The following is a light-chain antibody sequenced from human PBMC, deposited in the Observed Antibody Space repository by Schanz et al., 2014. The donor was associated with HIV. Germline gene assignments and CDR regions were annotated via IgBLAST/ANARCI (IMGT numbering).Light chain of an antibody. CDR3: QQYNTKPYT. J-gene: IGKJ2*01. CDR1: QGIGNE. Sequence: DIQMSQSHTTVSASVGDTVTITCRASQGIGNELGWYQQKPGKAPKRLIYAASFLQSEVPSRFIGSGSGTEFTLTISSLQPDDFATYSCQQYNTKPYTFGQGTKLEIK. V-gene: IGKV1-17*01. CDR2: AAS.